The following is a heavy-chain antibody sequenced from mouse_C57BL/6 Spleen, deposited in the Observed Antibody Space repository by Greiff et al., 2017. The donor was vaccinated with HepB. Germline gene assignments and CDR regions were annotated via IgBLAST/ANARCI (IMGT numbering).Heavy chain of an antibody. V-gene: IGHV1-59*01. CDR3: ARCGIYYYGSSYNSYAMDY. Sequence: QVQLQQPGAELVRPGTSVKLSCKASGYTFTSYWMHWVKQRPGQGLEWIGVIDPSDSYTNYNQKFKGKATLTVDTSSSTAYMQLISLTSEDSAVYYCARCGIYYYGSSYNSYAMDYWGQGTSVTVSS. D-gene: IGHD1-1*01. J-gene: IGHJ4*01. CDR2: IDPSDSYT. CDR1: GYTFTSYW.